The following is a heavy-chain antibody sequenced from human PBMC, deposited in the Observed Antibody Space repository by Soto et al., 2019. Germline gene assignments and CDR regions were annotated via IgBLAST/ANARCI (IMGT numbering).Heavy chain of an antibody. CDR2: IKQDGSEK. D-gene: IGHD1-1*01. V-gene: IGHV3-7*01. Sequence: GESLKISCAASGFTFSSYWMSWVRQAPGKGLEWVANIKQDGSEKYYVDSVKGRFTISRDNAKNSLYLQMNSLRAEDTAVYYCARDRRTGTFDYWGQGTLVTVSS. CDR1: GFTFSSYW. CDR3: ARDRRTGTFDY. J-gene: IGHJ4*02.